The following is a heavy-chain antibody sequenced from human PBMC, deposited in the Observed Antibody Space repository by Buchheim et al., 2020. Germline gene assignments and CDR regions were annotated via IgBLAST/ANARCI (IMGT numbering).Heavy chain of an antibody. D-gene: IGHD3-16*01. CDR3: VRVRGGIMDV. J-gene: IGHJ6*02. Sequence: QLQLQESGPGLVKPSETLSLMCAVSGGSIITTNYYWGWIRQTPGTGLEWIASVYTTGSPYYNPSLKNRVATFADTSKNQFSLRLTSVTAADTSVYYCVRVRGGIMDVWGQGT. CDR1: GGSIITTNYY. V-gene: IGHV4-39*02. CDR2: VYTTGSP.